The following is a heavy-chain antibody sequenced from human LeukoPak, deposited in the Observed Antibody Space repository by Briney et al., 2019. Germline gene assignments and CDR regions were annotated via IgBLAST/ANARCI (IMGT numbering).Heavy chain of an antibody. CDR2: IKQDGSEK. Sequence: GGSLRLPCAASGFTFSSYWMSWVRQAPGKGLEWVANIKQDGSEKYYVDSVKGRFTISRDNAKNSLYLQMNSMRTEDTAVYYCARVAPDDYGDYVRDYWGQGTLVTVSS. CDR3: ARVAPDDYGDYVRDY. V-gene: IGHV3-7*01. J-gene: IGHJ4*02. CDR1: GFTFSSYW. D-gene: IGHD4-17*01.